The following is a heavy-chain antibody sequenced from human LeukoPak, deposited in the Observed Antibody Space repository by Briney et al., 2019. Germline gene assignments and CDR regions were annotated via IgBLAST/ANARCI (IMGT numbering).Heavy chain of an antibody. CDR1: GFTFSRYS. Sequence: PGGSLRLSCAASGFTFSRYSMNWVRQAPGKGLEWVSSISSSSSYIYYADSVKGRFTISRDNAKNSLFLQMNSLRAEGTAVYYCAPYGGRDYWGQGTLVTVSS. CDR3: APYGGRDY. D-gene: IGHD4-17*01. V-gene: IGHV3-21*01. J-gene: IGHJ4*02. CDR2: ISSSSSYI.